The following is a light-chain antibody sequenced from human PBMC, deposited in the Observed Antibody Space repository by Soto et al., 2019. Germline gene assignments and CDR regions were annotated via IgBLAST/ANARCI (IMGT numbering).Light chain of an antibody. CDR3: QTWGSGPVV. Sequence: QLVLTQSPSASASLEASVKLTCTLSSGHSSYAIAWHQQQPEKGPRYLMKLNSDGSHSKGDGIPDRFSGSSSGAERYLTISRLQSEDEADYYCQTWGSGPVVFGGGTKLTVL. J-gene: IGLJ2*01. V-gene: IGLV4-69*01. CDR1: SGHSSYA. CDR2: LNSDGSH.